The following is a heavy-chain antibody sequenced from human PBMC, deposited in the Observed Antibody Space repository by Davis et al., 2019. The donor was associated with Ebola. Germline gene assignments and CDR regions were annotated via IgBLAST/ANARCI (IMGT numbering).Heavy chain of an antibody. D-gene: IGHD2-2*01. CDR2: IIPILGIA. Sequence: SVKVSCKASGYTFTGYYMHWVRQAPGQGLEWMGGIIPILGIANYAQKFQGRVTITADKSTSTAYMELSSLRSEDTAAYYCARDFPRVGGSEIVVVPETYYYYYMDVWGKGTTVTVSS. V-gene: IGHV1-69*10. J-gene: IGHJ6*03. CDR3: ARDFPRVGGSEIVVVPETYYYYYMDV. CDR1: GYTFTGYY.